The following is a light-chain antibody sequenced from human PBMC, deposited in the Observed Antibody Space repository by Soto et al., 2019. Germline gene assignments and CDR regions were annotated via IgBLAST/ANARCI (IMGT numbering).Light chain of an antibody. CDR2: GAS. V-gene: IGKV3-20*01. CDR1: EGVTTAY. J-gene: IGKJ3*01. CDR3: QHYGASPLFT. Sequence: EVVLTQSPGTLSLSPGERATLSCRASEGVTTAYLAWYQHKPGQAPRLLIYGASNRATGIPDRFSGSGSGRGFTLTISRLEPEDFAVYSCQHYGASPLFTFGPGTKVDLK.